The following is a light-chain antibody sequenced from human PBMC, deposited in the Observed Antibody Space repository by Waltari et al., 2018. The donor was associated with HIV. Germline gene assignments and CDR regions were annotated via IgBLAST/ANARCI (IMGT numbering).Light chain of an antibody. CDR1: SSNIGAGYG. CDR3: QSYDSSLSGSV. V-gene: IGLV1-40*01. Sequence: QSVLTQPPSVSGAPGQRVTISCTGSSSNIGAGYGVHWYQQLPGTAPKLLIYGNSNRPSGVPDRFCGSKSGTSASLAITGLQAEDEADYYCQSYDSSLSGSVFGGGTKLTVL. J-gene: IGLJ3*02. CDR2: GNS.